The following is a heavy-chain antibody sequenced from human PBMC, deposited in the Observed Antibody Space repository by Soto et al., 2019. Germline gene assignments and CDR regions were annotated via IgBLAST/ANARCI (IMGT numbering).Heavy chain of an antibody. CDR2: IDPSDSYT. CDR3: AGLIAAAGPYYYYYGMDV. V-gene: IGHV5-10-1*01. Sequence: GESLKISCKGSGYSFTSYWISWVRQMPGKGLEWMGRIDPSDSYTNYSPSFQGHVTISADKSISTAYLQWSSLKASDTAMYYCAGLIAAAGPYYYYYGMDVWGQGTTVTVSS. CDR1: GYSFTSYW. D-gene: IGHD6-13*01. J-gene: IGHJ6*02.